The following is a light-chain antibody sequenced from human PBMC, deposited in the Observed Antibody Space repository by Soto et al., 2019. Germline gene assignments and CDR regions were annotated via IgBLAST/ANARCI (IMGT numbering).Light chain of an antibody. CDR2: DAS. V-gene: IGKV1-5*01. J-gene: IGKJ1*01. CDR3: HQYNSYSRT. Sequence: DIKMTQSHSTLSASVEDRVTITCRASQSISSWLAWYQQKPGKAPKLLIYDASSLESGVPSRFSGSGSGTEFTLTISVLQPDDFAIYYCHQYNSYSRTFCQGTKLEIK. CDR1: QSISSW.